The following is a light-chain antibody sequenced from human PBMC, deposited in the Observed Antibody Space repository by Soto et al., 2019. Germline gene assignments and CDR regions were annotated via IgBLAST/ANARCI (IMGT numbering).Light chain of an antibody. CDR1: QSVSSN. CDR3: QQYNNWLFT. CDR2: GAS. Sequence: EIVKTQSPATLSVSPGERATLSCRASQSVSSNLAWYQQKPGQAPRLLIYGASTRAAGIPARSSGGGSGTEFTLTISVLQSEDLAVSYCQQYNNWLFTFGPGTKVDIK. J-gene: IGKJ3*01. V-gene: IGKV3-15*01.